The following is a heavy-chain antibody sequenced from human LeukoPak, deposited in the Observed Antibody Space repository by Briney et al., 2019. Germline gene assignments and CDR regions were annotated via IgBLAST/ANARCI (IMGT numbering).Heavy chain of an antibody. CDR3: ARDAGAVVVAAHFDY. CDR1: GYTFTGYY. Sequence: GASVKVSCKASGYTFTGYYMHWVRQAPGQGLEWMGWINPNSGGTNYAQKFQGRVTMTRDTSISTAYMELSRLRSDDTAVYYCARDAGAVVVAAHFDYWGQGTLVTVSS. D-gene: IGHD2-15*01. J-gene: IGHJ4*02. CDR2: INPNSGGT. V-gene: IGHV1-2*02.